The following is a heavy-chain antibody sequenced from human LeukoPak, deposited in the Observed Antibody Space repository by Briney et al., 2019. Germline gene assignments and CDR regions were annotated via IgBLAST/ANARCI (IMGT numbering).Heavy chain of an antibody. D-gene: IGHD1-1*01. Sequence: SQTLSLTCAISGDSVSRNSATWNWIRQSPSRGLEWLGRTFYTSKWYNEYAESVKSRITIIADTSKNQVSLQLNSVTPEDTAIYYWARQNTDITTLDVWGQGTTVTVSS. J-gene: IGHJ6*02. V-gene: IGHV6-1*01. CDR2: TFYTSKWYN. CDR1: GDSVSRNSAT. CDR3: ARQNTDITTLDV.